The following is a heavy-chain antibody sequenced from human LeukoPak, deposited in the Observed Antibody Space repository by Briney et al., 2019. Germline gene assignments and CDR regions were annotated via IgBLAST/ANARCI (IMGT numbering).Heavy chain of an antibody. CDR1: GGSISSSSYY. CDR3: ASPPHGYDSSDPAPAFDI. CDR2: IYYSGST. Sequence: TSETLSLTCTVSGGSISSSSYYWGWIRQPPGKGLEWIGSIYYSGSTYYNPSLKSRVTISVDTSKNQFSLKLSSVTAADTAVYYCASPPHGYDSSDPAPAFDIWGQGTMVTVSS. D-gene: IGHD3-22*01. V-gene: IGHV4-39*07. J-gene: IGHJ3*02.